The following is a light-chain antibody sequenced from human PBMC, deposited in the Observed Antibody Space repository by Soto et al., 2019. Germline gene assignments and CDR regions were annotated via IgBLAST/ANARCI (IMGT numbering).Light chain of an antibody. V-gene: IGKV1-39*01. CDR1: QDISSY. CDR2: AAS. CDR3: QQSYKTPWT. J-gene: IGKJ1*01. Sequence: DIPMTQSPSSLSASLGDRVTITCRANQDISSYLIWYQLKLGQAPKLLIHAASTLASGVPSRFSGSESGTDFTLTISGLEHEDSATYYCQQSYKTPWTFGQGTKVEIK.